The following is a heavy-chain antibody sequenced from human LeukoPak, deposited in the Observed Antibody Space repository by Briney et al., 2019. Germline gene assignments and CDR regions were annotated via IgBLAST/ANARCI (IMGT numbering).Heavy chain of an antibody. CDR3: ATGETGSTLGGY. Sequence: SETLSLTCTVSGGSISGYYWTWIRQPPGKGLEWIGYIYDSGSTNYNPSLKSRVTISVDTSKNQFSLKLTSVTAADAAVYYCATGETGSTLGGYWGQGTLVTVSS. J-gene: IGHJ4*02. V-gene: IGHV4-59*01. D-gene: IGHD1-1*01. CDR1: GGSISGYY. CDR2: IYDSGST.